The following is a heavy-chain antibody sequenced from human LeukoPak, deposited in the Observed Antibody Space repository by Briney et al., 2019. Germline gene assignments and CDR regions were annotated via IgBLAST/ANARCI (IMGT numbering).Heavy chain of an antibody. V-gene: IGHV1-69*05. J-gene: IGHJ4*02. Sequence: GASVKVSCKASGDTFSSYGLSWVRQAPGQGLEWMGRIIPISGIANYAQKFQDRVTINTDESTSTVYMELSSLGSEDTAVYYCARDLYYYDSGGPDYWGQGTLVSVPS. CDR2: IIPISGIA. D-gene: IGHD3-22*01. CDR3: ARDLYYYDSGGPDY. CDR1: GDTFSSYG.